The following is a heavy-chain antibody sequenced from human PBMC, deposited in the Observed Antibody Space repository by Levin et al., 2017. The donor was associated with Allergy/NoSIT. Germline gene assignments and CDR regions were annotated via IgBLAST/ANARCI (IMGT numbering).Heavy chain of an antibody. CDR3: ARAGYYYGSGSYYFDY. J-gene: IGHJ4*02. CDR2: ISSSSSTI. D-gene: IGHD3-10*01. V-gene: IGHV3-48*01. Sequence: GESLKISCAASGFTFSSYSMNWVRQAPGKGLEWVSYISSSSSTIYYADSVKGRFTISRDNAKNSLYLQMNSLRAEDTAVYYCARAGYYYGSGSYYFDYWGQGTLVTVSS. CDR1: GFTFSSYS.